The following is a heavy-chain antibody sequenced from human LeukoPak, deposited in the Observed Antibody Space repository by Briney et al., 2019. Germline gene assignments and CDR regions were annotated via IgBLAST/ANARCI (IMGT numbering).Heavy chain of an antibody. J-gene: IGHJ4*02. D-gene: IGHD2-21*01. CDR3: AKDAFVSYFDY. V-gene: IGHV3-23*01. CDR1: GFTFSICA. CDR2: ISGSGDNT. Sequence: GGSLRLSCAASGFTFSICAMNWVRQGPGKGPEWVSGISGSGDNTYYADSVKGRFTISRDNSKNMLYLQMNSLRAEDTAVYYCAKDAFVSYFDYWGQGILVTVSS.